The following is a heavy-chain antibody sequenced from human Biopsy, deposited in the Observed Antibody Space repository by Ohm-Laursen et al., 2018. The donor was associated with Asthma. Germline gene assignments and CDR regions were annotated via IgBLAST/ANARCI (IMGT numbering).Heavy chain of an antibody. CDR2: VKTGNGDT. D-gene: IGHD3-9*01. Sequence: SVKVSCKASGYNFISVAIHWVRQAPGQRLEWMGWVKTGNGDTKYSQRFQGRVTITRDTSASTAYMELRSLRSEDTATYYCARTYYDFLTGQVKDVFGVWGQGTMVTVSS. J-gene: IGHJ3*01. CDR1: GYNFISVA. CDR3: ARTYYDFLTGQVKDVFGV. V-gene: IGHV1-3*04.